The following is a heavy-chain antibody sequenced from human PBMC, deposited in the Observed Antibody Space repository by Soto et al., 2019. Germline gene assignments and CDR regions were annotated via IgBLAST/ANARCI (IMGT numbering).Heavy chain of an antibody. CDR2: INAGNGHT. J-gene: IGHJ4*02. D-gene: IGHD6-19*01. Sequence: QVQLVQSGAEEKKPGASVKVSCKASGYTFTVYAIHWVRQAPGQRLEWMGWINAGNGHTKYSQKFQGRVTITRDTPASTAYMELSSLRSEDTALYYCARAVAVPADFDYWGQGTLVTVSS. V-gene: IGHV1-3*05. CDR3: ARAVAVPADFDY. CDR1: GYTFTVYA.